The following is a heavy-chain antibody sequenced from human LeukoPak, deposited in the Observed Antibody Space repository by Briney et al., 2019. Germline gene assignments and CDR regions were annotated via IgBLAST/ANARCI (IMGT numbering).Heavy chain of an antibody. CDR2: IYYRGST. Sequence: ETLSLTCTVSGGSISSNYWSWIRQTPGKGREPIRYIYYRGSTNYNPSLKSRVTISVDTSKTHFSLKLSSVTAADTAVYYCASHRKYSEIIFDIWGQGTMVTVSS. D-gene: IGHD5-12*01. J-gene: IGHJ3*02. V-gene: IGHV4-59*08. CDR3: ASHRKYSEIIFDI. CDR1: GGSISSNY.